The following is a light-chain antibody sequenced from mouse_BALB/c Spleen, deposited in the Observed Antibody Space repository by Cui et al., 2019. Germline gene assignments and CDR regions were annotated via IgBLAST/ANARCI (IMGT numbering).Light chain of an antibody. CDR1: QNINVW. Sequence: QMNQSPSSLSASLGDTITITCHASQNINVWLSWYQQKPGNIPKLLIYKAYNLHTGVPSRFSGSGSGTGFTLTISSLQPEDIATYYCQQGQSYPLTFGGGTKLEIK. V-gene: IGKV11-125*01. CDR2: KAY. CDR3: QQGQSYPLT. J-gene: IGKJ1*01.